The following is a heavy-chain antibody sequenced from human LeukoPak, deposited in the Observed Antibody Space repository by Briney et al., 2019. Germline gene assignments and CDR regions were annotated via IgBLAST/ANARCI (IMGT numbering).Heavy chain of an antibody. Sequence: SETLSLTCTVSGGSISSYYWSWIRQPAGKGLEWIGRIYTSGSTNYNPSLKSRVTMSVDTSKNQFPLKLSSVTAADTAVYYCARDLQPGYCSSTSCYNWFDPWGQGTLVTVSS. J-gene: IGHJ5*02. CDR2: IYTSGST. V-gene: IGHV4-4*07. D-gene: IGHD2-2*01. CDR3: ARDLQPGYCSSTSCYNWFDP. CDR1: GGSISSYY.